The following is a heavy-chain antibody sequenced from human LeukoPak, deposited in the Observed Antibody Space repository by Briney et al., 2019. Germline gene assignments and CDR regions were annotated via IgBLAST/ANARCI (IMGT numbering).Heavy chain of an antibody. J-gene: IGHJ6*04. CDR1: GYPINIDYS. D-gene: IGHD1-26*01. CDR2: ISPKGIT. V-gene: IGHV4-38-2*02. Sequence: SETLSLTCFVSGYPINIDYSWGWIRQSPGKGLEWIGVISPKGITYYNPSLRGRVTISVDTSKNQSSLKLSSVTAADTAVYYCARVRWGGLDVWGKGTTVTVSS. CDR3: ARVRWGGLDV.